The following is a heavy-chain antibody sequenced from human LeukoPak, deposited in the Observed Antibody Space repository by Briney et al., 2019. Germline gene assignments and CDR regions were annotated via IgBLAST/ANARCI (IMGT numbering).Heavy chain of an antibody. D-gene: IGHD2-15*01. CDR1: GFAVSGNY. Sequence: GGSLRLSCAASGFAVSGNYMSWVRQAPGKGLEWVSVIYAVGSVYYADSVKGRFTISRDSSRNTLYLQMNSLRAEDTAVYYCTRGPQWSRPVGDACDIWGQGKMVTVSS. J-gene: IGHJ3*02. CDR3: TRGPQWSRPVGDACDI. CDR2: IYAVGSV. V-gene: IGHV3-53*01.